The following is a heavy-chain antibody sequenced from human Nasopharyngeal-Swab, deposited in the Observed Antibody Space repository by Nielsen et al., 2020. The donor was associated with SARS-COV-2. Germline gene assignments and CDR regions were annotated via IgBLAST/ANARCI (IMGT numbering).Heavy chain of an antibody. J-gene: IGHJ4*02. CDR3: AREYRRITIFGVVINGFDY. CDR2: IYNSGST. D-gene: IGHD3-3*01. Sequence: RQAPGKGLEWFGYIYNSGSTYYNPSLKSRVTISVDTSKNQFSLKLSSVTAADTAVYSCAREYRRITIFGVVINGFDYWGQGTLVTVSS. V-gene: IGHV4-30-4*01.